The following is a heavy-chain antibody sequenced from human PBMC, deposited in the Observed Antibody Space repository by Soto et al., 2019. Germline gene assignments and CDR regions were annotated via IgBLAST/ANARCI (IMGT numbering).Heavy chain of an antibody. V-gene: IGHV3-73*01. D-gene: IGHD3-22*01. CDR3: TRLDYYDSSGYYYFDY. CDR1: GFTFSGSA. CDR2: IRSKANSYAT. J-gene: IGHJ4*02. Sequence: PGGSLRLSCAASGFTFSGSAMHWVRQASGKGLEWVGRIRSKANSYATAYAASVKGRFTISRDDSKNTAYLQMNSLKTEDTAVYYCTRLDYYDSSGYYYFDYRGQGTLVTVSS.